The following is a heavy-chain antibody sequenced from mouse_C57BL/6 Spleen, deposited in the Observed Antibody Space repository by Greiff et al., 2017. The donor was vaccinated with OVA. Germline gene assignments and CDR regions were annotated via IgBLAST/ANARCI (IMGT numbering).Heavy chain of an antibody. CDR2: IWSDGST. CDR3: ARGTAQATYYYAMDY. Sequence: VKLMESGPGLVAPSQSLSITCTVSGFSLTSYGVHWVRQPPGKGLEWLVVIWSDGSTTYNSALNSRLSISKDNSKSQVFLKMNSLQTDDTAMYYCARGTAQATYYYAMDYWGQGTSVTVSS. J-gene: IGHJ4*01. CDR1: GFSLTSYG. D-gene: IGHD3-2*02. V-gene: IGHV2-6*03.